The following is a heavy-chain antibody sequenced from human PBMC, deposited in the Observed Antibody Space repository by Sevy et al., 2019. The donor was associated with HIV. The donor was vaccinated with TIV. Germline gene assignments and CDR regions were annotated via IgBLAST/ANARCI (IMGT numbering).Heavy chain of an antibody. J-gene: IGHJ5*02. V-gene: IGHV4-39*01. CDR2: ISYTGST. CDR3: ARRGDNNLFDP. Sequence: SETLSLTCTVSGVSISGGAYYWGWIRQPPGKGLEWIGSISYTGSTYYNPSLKSRVTISVDTSKNQFSLKLTSVTAADTAVYYCARRGDNNLFDPRGQGNLVTVSS. D-gene: IGHD2-15*01. CDR1: GVSISGGAYY.